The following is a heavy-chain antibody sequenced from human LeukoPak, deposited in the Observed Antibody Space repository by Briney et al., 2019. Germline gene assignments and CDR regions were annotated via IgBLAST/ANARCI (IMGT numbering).Heavy chain of an antibody. CDR2: ISSSSYI. D-gene: IGHD6-6*01. J-gene: IGHJ6*02. CDR3: ARDRSSSSLYYYYGMDV. V-gene: IGHV3-21*01. Sequence: GGSLRLSCAASGFTFSSYSMNWVRQAPGKGLEWVSSISSSSYIYYADSVKGRFTISRDNAKNSLYLQMNSLRAEDTAVYYCARDRSSSSLYYYYGMDVWGQGTTVAVSS. CDR1: GFTFSSYS.